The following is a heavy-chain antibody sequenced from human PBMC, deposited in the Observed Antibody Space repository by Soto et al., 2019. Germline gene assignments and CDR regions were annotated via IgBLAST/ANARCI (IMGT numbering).Heavy chain of an antibody. CDR3: ARLKSMVRGVTANWFDP. V-gene: IGHV4-59*08. CDR2: IYYSGST. Sequence: SETLSLTCTVSGGSISSYYWSWIRQPPGKGLEWIGYIYYSGSTNYNPSLKSRVTISVDTSKNQFSLKLSSVTAADTAVYYCARLKSMVRGVTANWFDPWGQGTLVTVSS. CDR1: GGSISSYY. D-gene: IGHD3-10*01. J-gene: IGHJ5*02.